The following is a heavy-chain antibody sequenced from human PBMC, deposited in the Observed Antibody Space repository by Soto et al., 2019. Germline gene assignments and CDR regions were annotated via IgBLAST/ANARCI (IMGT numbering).Heavy chain of an antibody. CDR3: ARDRGDCSTSTCYFEADY. D-gene: IGHD2-2*01. Sequence: ASVKVSCKASGYTFTNYGISWVRQAPGQGLEWMGWISTYNTNTNYAQKFQGRVTMATDTATSTVYMEMRSLTFDDTAVYYCARDRGDCSTSTCYFEADYWGQGTLVTVSS. V-gene: IGHV1-18*01. J-gene: IGHJ4*02. CDR1: GYTFTNYG. CDR2: ISTYNTNT.